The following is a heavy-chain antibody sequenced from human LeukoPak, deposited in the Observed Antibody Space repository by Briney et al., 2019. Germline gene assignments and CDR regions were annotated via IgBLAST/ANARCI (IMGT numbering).Heavy chain of an antibody. Sequence: ASVKVSCKASGYTFTNYGIFWVRQAPGQGLEWMGWISAYSGNTNYAQKLQGRVTMTTETSTSTAYMELRSLRSDDTAVYYCARATSLSEYYYGMDVWGQGTTVTVSS. CDR1: GYTFTNYG. V-gene: IGHV1-18*01. J-gene: IGHJ6*02. D-gene: IGHD2/OR15-2a*01. CDR3: ARATSLSEYYYGMDV. CDR2: ISAYSGNT.